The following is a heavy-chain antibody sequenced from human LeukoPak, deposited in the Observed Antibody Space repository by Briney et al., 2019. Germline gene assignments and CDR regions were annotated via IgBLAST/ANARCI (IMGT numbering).Heavy chain of an antibody. CDR2: LYYNGRT. Sequence: SETLSLTCTVSGGSISTYYWSWIRQPPGKGLEWIGYLYYNGRTNYNPSLKSRVTLSLDTSKNQFSLKLSSVTAADTAVYYCARLFVDYDILTGYPTLYYYMDVWGKGTTVTISS. CDR1: GGSISTYY. D-gene: IGHD3-9*01. CDR3: ARLFVDYDILTGYPTLYYYMDV. J-gene: IGHJ6*03. V-gene: IGHV4-59*01.